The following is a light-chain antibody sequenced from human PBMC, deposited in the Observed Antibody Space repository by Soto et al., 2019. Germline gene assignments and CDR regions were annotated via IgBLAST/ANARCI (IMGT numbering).Light chain of an antibody. CDR1: SSDVGSYNR. V-gene: IGLV2-18*02. CDR3: SSFTSSNTWV. Sequence: QSALTQPPSVSGSPGQSVTISCTGTSSDVGSYNRVSWYQQPPGTAPKLIIYEVSNRPSGVPDRFFGSKPGNTASLTISGLQAEDEADYYCSSFTSSNTWVFGGGTKVTVL. J-gene: IGLJ3*02. CDR2: EVS.